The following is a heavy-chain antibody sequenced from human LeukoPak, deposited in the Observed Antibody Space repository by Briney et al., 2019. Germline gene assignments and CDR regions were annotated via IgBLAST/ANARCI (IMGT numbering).Heavy chain of an antibody. V-gene: IGHV2-70*11. CDR2: IDWDDDK. Sequence: LRLSCAASGFTFSSYAMSWIRQPPGKALEWLARIDWDDDKYYSTSLKTRLTISKDTSKNQVVLTMTNMDPVDTATYYCARTALCGSGSYYADYWGQGTLVTVSS. CDR1: GFTFSSYAM. J-gene: IGHJ4*02. D-gene: IGHD3-10*01. CDR3: ARTALCGSGSYYADY.